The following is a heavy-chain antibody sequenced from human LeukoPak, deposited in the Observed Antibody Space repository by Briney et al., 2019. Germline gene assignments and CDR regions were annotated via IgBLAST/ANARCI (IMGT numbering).Heavy chain of an antibody. V-gene: IGHV3-21*01. CDR2: ISSSSSYI. CDR3: ARDKGRDFYCGGDCPYYFDY. Sequence: PGGSLRLSCAASGFIFNDYALSWVRQAPGKGLEWVSSISSSSSYIYYADSVKGRFTISRVNAKISLYLQMNSLRAEDTAVYYCARDKGRDFYCGGDCPYYFDYWGQGTLVTVS. J-gene: IGHJ4*02. CDR1: GFIFNDYA. D-gene: IGHD2-21*02.